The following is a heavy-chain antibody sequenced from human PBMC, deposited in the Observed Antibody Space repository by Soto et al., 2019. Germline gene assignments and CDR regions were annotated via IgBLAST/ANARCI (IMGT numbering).Heavy chain of an antibody. CDR1: GGSISSSSYY. CDR3: ARPGGISSWYTHYYYGMDV. CDR2: IYYSGST. V-gene: IGHV4-39*01. Sequence: SETLSLTCTVSGGSISSSSYYWGWIRQPPGKGLEWIGSIYYSGSTYYNPSLKSRVTISVDTSKNQFSLKLSSVTAADTAVYYCARPGGISSWYTHYYYGMDVWGQGTTVTVSS. D-gene: IGHD6-13*01. J-gene: IGHJ6*02.